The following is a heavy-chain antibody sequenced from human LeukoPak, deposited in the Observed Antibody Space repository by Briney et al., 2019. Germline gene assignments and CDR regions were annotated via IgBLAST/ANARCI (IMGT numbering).Heavy chain of an antibody. D-gene: IGHD2-2*01. J-gene: IGHJ4*02. V-gene: IGHV3-23*01. CDR3: AKEFSYALLHFDY. Sequence: PGGSLRLSCAASGFTFGHYWMTWVRQAPGKGLELVSTLSSSGVRTYYADSVKGRFTISRDNSLNTVFLQMNSLRAEDTAVYYCAKEFSYALLHFDYWGQGTLVTVSS. CDR1: GFTFGHYW. CDR2: LSSSGVRT.